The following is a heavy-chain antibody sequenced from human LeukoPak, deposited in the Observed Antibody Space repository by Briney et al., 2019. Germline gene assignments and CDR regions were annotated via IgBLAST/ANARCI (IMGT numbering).Heavy chain of an antibody. V-gene: IGHV3-73*01. J-gene: IGHJ4*02. CDR3: TSTTITFGGVIADY. Sequence: PGGSLRLSCAASGSTFSGSAMHWVRQASGKGLEWVGRIRSKANSYATAYAASVKGRFTISRDDSKNTAYLQMNSLKTEDTAVYYCTSTTITFGGVIADYWGQGTLVTVSS. CDR1: GSTFSGSA. D-gene: IGHD3-16*02. CDR2: IRSKANSYAT.